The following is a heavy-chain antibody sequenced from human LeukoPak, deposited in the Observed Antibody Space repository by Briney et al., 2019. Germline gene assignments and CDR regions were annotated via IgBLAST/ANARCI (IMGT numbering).Heavy chain of an antibody. CDR3: ARATAYCSGGSCYLSWFDP. CDR2: ISAYNGNT. CDR1: GYTFTSYG. Sequence: ASVTVSFTASGYTFTSYGISWVRQAPGQGLEWMGWISAYNGNTNYAQKLQGRVTMTTDTSTSTAYMELRSLRSDDTAVYYCARATAYCSGGSCYLSWFDPWGQGTLVTVSS. J-gene: IGHJ5*02. D-gene: IGHD2-15*01. V-gene: IGHV1-18*01.